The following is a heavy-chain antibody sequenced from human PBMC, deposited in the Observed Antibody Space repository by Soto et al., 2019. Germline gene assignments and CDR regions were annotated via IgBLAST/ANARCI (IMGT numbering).Heavy chain of an antibody. CDR3: ARDLGSLGYCTNGVCYRGGHYYYGMDV. V-gene: IGHV1-2*02. CDR1: GYTFTGYY. Sequence: ASVKVSCKASGYTFTGYYMHWVRQAPGQGLECMVWINPNSGGTNYAQKFQGRVTMTRDTSISTAYMELSRLRSDDTAVYYCARDLGSLGYCTNGVCYRGGHYYYGMDVWGQGTTVTVSS. J-gene: IGHJ6*02. CDR2: INPNSGGT. D-gene: IGHD2-8*01.